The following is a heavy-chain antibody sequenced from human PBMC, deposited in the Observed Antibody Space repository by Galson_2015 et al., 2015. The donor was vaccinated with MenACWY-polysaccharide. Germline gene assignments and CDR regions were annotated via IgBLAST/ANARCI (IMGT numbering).Heavy chain of an antibody. J-gene: IGHJ6*02. V-gene: IGHV3-30*18. CDR1: GSTFTDYA. CDR3: TKDRPLRGLTKFYYGMDV. CDR2: ISYDGSKQ. Sequence: SLRLSCAVSGSTFTDYAVHWVRQAPGKGLDWVAVISYDGSKQYYADSVKGRVTVSRDDSKNTVYLQMNSPRPDDTAVYFCTKDRPLRGLTKFYYGMDVWGQGTTVIVSS.